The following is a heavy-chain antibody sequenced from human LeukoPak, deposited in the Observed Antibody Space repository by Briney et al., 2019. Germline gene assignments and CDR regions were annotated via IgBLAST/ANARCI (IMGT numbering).Heavy chain of an antibody. Sequence: GGSLRLSCAASGFTFSSYGMHWVRQAPGKGLERVAFIRYDGSNKYYADSAKGRFTISRDNSKNTLYLQMNSLRAEDTAVYYCANTYGDSTGYWGQGTLVTVSS. D-gene: IGHD4-17*01. V-gene: IGHV3-30*02. CDR2: IRYDGSNK. CDR1: GFTFSSYG. J-gene: IGHJ4*02. CDR3: ANTYGDSTGY.